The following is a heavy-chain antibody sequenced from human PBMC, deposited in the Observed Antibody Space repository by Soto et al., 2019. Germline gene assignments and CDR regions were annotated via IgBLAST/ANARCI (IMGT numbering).Heavy chain of an antibody. V-gene: IGHV3-53*04. D-gene: IGHD3-10*01. CDR3: ARVWRFGELFTYSYYYMDV. CDR2: IYSGGST. J-gene: IGHJ6*03. CDR1: GFTVSSNY. Sequence: PGGSLRLSCAASGFTVSSNYMSWVRQAPGKGLEWVSVIYSGGSTYYADSVKGRFTISRHNSKNTLYLQMNSLRAEDTAVYYCARVWRFGELFTYSYYYMDVWGKGTTVTVSS.